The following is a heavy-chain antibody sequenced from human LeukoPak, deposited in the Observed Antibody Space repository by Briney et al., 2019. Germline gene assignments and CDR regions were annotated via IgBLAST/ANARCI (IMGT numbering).Heavy chain of an antibody. J-gene: IGHJ4*02. CDR3: ATPGLGYCSGGSCHPFDY. CDR1: GLTFSSYA. Sequence: GGSLRLSCAASGLTFSSYAMSWVRQAPGKGLEWVSAISGSGGSTYYADSVKGRFTISRDNSKNTLYLRMNSLRAEDTAVYYCATPGLGYCSGGSCHPFDYWGQGTLVTVSS. D-gene: IGHD2-15*01. CDR2: ISGSGGST. V-gene: IGHV3-23*01.